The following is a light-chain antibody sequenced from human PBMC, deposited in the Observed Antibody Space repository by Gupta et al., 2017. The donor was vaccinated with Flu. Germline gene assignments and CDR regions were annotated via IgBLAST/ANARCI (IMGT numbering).Light chain of an antibody. CDR2: RNL. Sequence: SALTPPPSVSVPPGPRVAISCSVRTSTIGENFVYWYQQVPGAAPKLLIYRNLQRPSGVPDRFSGSKYGTSASMAVSALRAEEEADYYCAAGDGNMNNWLFGGGTNLTVL. CDR1: TSTIGENF. CDR3: AAGDGNMNNWL. V-gene: IGLV1-47*01. J-gene: IGLJ3*02.